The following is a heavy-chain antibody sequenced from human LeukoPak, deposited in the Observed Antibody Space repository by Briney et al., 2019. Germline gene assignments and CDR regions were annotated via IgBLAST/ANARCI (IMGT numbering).Heavy chain of an antibody. CDR2: IYTSGST. J-gene: IGHJ3*02. V-gene: IGHV4-61*02. CDR3: ARKSMVVVPQGFDI. D-gene: IGHD3-22*01. CDR1: GGSISSGSYY. Sequence: SETLSLTCTVSGGSISSGSYYWSWIRQPAGKGLEWIGRIYTSGSTNYNPSLRSRVTISVDTSKNQFSLKLSSVSAADTAVYYCARKSMVVVPQGFDIWGQGTMVTVSS.